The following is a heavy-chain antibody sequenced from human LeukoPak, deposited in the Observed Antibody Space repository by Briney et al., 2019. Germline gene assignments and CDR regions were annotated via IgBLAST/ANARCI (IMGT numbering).Heavy chain of an antibody. CDR1: GGSISAFY. CDR3: ASFDYGDFWYFDI. CDR2: IYHSGST. J-gene: IGHJ2*01. Sequence: SETLSLTCTISGGSISAFYWSWIRQPPGKGLEWIGNIYHSGSTNYNPSLKSRVIMSVDTSKKYFSLKLSSVTGADTAVYYCASFDYGDFWYFDIWGRGALVTVPS. D-gene: IGHD4-17*01. V-gene: IGHV4-59*01.